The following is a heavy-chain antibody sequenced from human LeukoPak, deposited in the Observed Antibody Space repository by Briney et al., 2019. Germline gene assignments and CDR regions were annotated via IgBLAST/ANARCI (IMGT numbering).Heavy chain of an antibody. CDR2: INPNGGST. J-gene: IGHJ6*03. D-gene: IGHD2-2*01. V-gene: IGHV1-2*02. Sequence: ASVKVSCKAFGYIFINYYTHWVRQAPGQGLEWMGIINPNGGSTSYAQKFQGRVTMTRDTSISTAYMELSRLRSDDTAVYYCARDAAIVVVPADSTYYYYMDVWGKGTTVTVSS. CDR3: ARDAAIVVVPADSTYYYYMDV. CDR1: GYIFINYY.